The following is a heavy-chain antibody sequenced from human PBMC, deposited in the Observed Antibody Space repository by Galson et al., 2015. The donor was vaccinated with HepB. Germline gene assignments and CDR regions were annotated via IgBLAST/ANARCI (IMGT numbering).Heavy chain of an antibody. V-gene: IGHV1-2*02. CDR1: GYTFTGYY. CDR3: ARVAWIGQWLVPWGY. D-gene: IGHD6-19*01. Sequence: SVKVSCKASGYTFTGYYMHWVRQAPGQGLEWMGWINPNSGGTNYAQKFQGRVTMTRDTSISTAYMGLSRLRSDDTAVYYCARVAWIGQWLVPWGYWGQGTLVTVSS. J-gene: IGHJ4*02. CDR2: INPNSGGT.